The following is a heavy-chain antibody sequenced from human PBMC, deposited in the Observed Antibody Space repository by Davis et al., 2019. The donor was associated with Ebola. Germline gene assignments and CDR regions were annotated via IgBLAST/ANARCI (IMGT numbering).Heavy chain of an antibody. J-gene: IGHJ4*02. Sequence: HTGGSLRLSCKGSGYTFSSFWMNWVRQAPGKGLEWVSRINSDGTSSSYTDVVRGRFTVSRDNAKNTLYLQMNSLRVEDTAVYFCARDGPNYDVDYWGQGTLVTVSA. V-gene: IGHV3-74*01. CDR3: ARDGPNYDVDY. CDR2: INSDGTSS. D-gene: IGHD3-22*01. CDR1: GYTFSSFW.